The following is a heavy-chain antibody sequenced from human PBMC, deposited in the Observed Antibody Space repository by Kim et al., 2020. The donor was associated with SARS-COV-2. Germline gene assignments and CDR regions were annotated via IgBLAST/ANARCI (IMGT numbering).Heavy chain of an antibody. D-gene: IGHD4-4*01. CDR1: GGSITGTTYY. J-gene: IGHJ5*01. Sequence: SETLSLTCSVSGGSITGTTYYWVWIRQSPGKGLEWISSIYYSGSTYYNSSLKSRVTVSVDTSKNQFSLSLTSVTAADTAVYFCARNMTAVAWG. CDR3: ARNMTAVA. V-gene: IGHV4-39*01. CDR2: IYYSGST.